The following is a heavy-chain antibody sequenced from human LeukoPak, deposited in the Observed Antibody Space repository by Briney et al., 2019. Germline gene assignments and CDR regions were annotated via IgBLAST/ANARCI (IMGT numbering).Heavy chain of an antibody. V-gene: IGHV4-39*07. J-gene: IGHJ4*02. CDR1: GDSISSSSYC. CDR3: AREVGYCSGGSCYSYFDC. Sequence: SETLSLTCTVSGDSISSSSYCWGWIRQPPGKGLEWIGSIYYSGSTFYNPSLKSRVTISVDRSKRQFSLKLSSVTAADTAVYYCAREVGYCSGGSCYSYFDCWGQGTLVTVSS. D-gene: IGHD2-15*01. CDR2: IYYSGST.